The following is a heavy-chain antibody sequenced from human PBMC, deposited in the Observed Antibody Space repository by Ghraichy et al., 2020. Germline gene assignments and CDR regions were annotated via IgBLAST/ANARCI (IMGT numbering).Heavy chain of an antibody. Sequence: SETLSLTCAVSGDSISSGSISRGGSSWSWIRQPPGKGLEWIGYIYESGSTFYNPSLKSRVSFSSDRSKNQFSLSLTSVTAADTAVYYCAREAGGYDTDWFDPWGQVVLVTVSS. CDR2: IYESGST. CDR1: GDSISSGSISRGGSS. J-gene: IGHJ5*01. V-gene: IGHV4-30-2*01. CDR3: AREAGGYDTDWFDP. D-gene: IGHD5-12*01.